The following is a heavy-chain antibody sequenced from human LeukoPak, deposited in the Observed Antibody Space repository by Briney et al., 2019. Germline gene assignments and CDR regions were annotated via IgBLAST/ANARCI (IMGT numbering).Heavy chain of an antibody. CDR1: GYSFTSYW. V-gene: IGHV5-51*01. CDR2: IYPGDSGT. J-gene: IGHJ4*02. Sequence: GESLKISCKGSGYSFTSYWIGWVRQMPGKGLEWMGIIYPGDSGTRYSPSFQGQVTISADKSISTAYLHWSSLKASDTAMYYCARHFARGSMTSPAGYWGQGTLVTVSS. CDR3: ARHFARGSMTSPAGY. D-gene: IGHD2-2*01.